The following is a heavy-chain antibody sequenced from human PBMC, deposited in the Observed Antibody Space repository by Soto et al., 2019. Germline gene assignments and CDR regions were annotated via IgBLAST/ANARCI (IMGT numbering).Heavy chain of an antibody. CDR2: IYHSGST. V-gene: IGHV4-4*02. Sequence: PSETLSLTCXVSGGSISSSNWWSWVRQPPGKGLEWIGEIYHSGSTNYNPSLKSRVTISVDKSKNQFSLKLSSVTAADTAVYYCARVRGARRTHFDYWGQGTLVTVSS. CDR3: ARVRGARRTHFDY. J-gene: IGHJ4*02. D-gene: IGHD2-21*01. CDR1: GGSISSSNW.